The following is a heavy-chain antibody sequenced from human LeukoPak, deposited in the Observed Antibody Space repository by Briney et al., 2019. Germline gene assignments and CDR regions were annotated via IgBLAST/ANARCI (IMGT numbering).Heavy chain of an antibody. V-gene: IGHV4-39*01. CDR1: GGSISSSSYY. D-gene: IGHD3-10*01. Sequence: SETLPLTCTVSGGSISSSSYYWGWIRQPPGKGLEWIGSIYYSGSTYYNPSLKSRVTISVDTSKNQFSLKLSSVTAADTAVYYCARLRVVRGVVIRDFDYWGQGTLVTVSS. CDR3: ARLRVVRGVVIRDFDY. CDR2: IYYSGST. J-gene: IGHJ4*02.